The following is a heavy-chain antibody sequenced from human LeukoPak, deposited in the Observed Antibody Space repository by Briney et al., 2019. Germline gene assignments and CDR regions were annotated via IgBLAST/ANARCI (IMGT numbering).Heavy chain of an antibody. V-gene: IGHV3-7*01. CDR1: GSTFSYFW. J-gene: IGHJ5*02. CDR3: VRDATRGGDLDH. Sequence: GGPLGTSSESSGSTFSYFWMLWSHKAPGRGQRGGPQINKDGSEKYYVDSVRGRFTISRDNARNSLDLQMNTLRVEETAVYYCVRDATRGGDLDHWGQGTLVTVSS. D-gene: IGHD2-21*01. CDR2: INKDGSEK.